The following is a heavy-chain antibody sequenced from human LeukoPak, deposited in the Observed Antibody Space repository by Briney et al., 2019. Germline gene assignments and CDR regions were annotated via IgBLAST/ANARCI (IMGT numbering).Heavy chain of an antibody. D-gene: IGHD5-18*01. CDR3: AKWTGYGDS. CDR1: GFTFSSYS. CDR2: ISNSGDTT. Sequence: GGSLRLSCAASGFTFSSYSMTWVRQAPGKGLEWVSGISNSGDTTYYTDSVKGRFTISRDNSKNTLYLQMNGLRAEDTAVFYCAKWTGYGDSWGQGTLVTVSS. V-gene: IGHV3-23*01. J-gene: IGHJ4*02.